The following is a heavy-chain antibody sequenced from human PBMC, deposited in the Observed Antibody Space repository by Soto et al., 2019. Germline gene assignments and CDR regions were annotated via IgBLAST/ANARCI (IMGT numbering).Heavy chain of an antibody. CDR2: VNDDGSST. CDR1: GFTFSDYW. V-gene: IGHV3-74*03. D-gene: IGHD3-16*01. J-gene: IGHJ4*02. CDR3: ARSLGASNDPY. Sequence: EVQLVESGGGLVQPGGSLRLSCAASGFTFSDYWMYWVRQGPGKGLFYVSGVNDDGSSTTYADSVRGRFTISRDNAGNTLYLQMNSLRVEDTAVYFCARSLGASNDPYWGQGTLVTVSS.